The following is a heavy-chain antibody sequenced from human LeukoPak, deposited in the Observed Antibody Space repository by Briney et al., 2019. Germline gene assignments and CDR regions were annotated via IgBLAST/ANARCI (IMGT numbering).Heavy chain of an antibody. CDR3: AREKALIDHYDFSGYDWEY. Sequence: SETLSLTCAVSGYSISTLANWGWIRQSPGKGLEWIGSVYYGGSTYYNPSLKSRVTISVDTSKNQFYLNLTSVTAADTAVYYCAREKALIDHYDFSGYDWEYWGPGSLVIVSS. D-gene: IGHD3-22*01. J-gene: IGHJ4*02. V-gene: IGHV4-38-2*02. CDR2: VYYGGST. CDR1: GYSISTLAN.